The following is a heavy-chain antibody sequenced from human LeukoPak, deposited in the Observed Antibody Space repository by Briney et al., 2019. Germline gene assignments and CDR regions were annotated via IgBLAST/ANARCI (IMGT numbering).Heavy chain of an antibody. J-gene: IGHJ4*02. CDR2: INHSGST. D-gene: IGHD3-10*01. CDR3: ATCVRGGFDY. Sequence: SETLSLTCAVYGGSFSGYYWSWIRQPPGKGLEWIGEINHSGSTNYNPSLKSRVTISVDTSKNQFSLKLSSVTAADTAVYYCATCVRGGFDYWGQGTLVTVSS. CDR1: GGSFSGYY. V-gene: IGHV4-34*01.